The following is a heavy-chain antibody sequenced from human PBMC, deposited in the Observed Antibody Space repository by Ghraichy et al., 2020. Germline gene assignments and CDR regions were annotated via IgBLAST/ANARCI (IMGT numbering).Heavy chain of an antibody. CDR3: ATWGIAVAGGVNAFDI. J-gene: IGHJ3*02. CDR2: FDPEDGET. CDR1: GYTLTELS. D-gene: IGHD6-19*01. V-gene: IGHV1-24*01. Sequence: ASVKVFCKVSGYTLTELSMHWVRQAPGKGLEWMGTFDPEDGETISAQKFQGRVTMTEDTSTDTAYMELSSLRSEDTAVYYCATWGIAVAGGVNAFDIWGQGTMVTVSS.